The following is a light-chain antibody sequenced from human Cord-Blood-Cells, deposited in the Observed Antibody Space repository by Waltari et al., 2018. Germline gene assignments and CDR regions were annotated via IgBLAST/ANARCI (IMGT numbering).Light chain of an antibody. V-gene: IGKV2-28*01. CDR3: MQALQTPYT. J-gene: IGKJ2*01. CDR2: LGS. Sequence: DIVMPQSPLSLPVTPGAPASISCRSSQSLLHSNGYNYLDWYLQKPGQSPQLLIYLGSNRASGVPDRFSGSGSGTDFTLKISRVEAEDVGVYYCMQALQTPYTFGQGTKLEIK. CDR1: QSLLHSNGYNY.